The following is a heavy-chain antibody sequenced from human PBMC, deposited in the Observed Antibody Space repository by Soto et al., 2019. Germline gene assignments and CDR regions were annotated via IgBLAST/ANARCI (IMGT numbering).Heavy chain of an antibody. D-gene: IGHD6-6*01. J-gene: IGHJ5*02. CDR3: AREGVAARPHWFDP. CDR1: GYTFTACY. CDR2: VDPRSGAT. Sequence: ASVKVSCTPFGYTFTACYIHWVRQAPGQGLEFMGWVDPRSGATNYAQRFQGRVTMTRDTSISTAYMELSRLRSDDTAVYYCAREGVAARPHWFDPWGQGTLVTVSS. V-gene: IGHV1-2*02.